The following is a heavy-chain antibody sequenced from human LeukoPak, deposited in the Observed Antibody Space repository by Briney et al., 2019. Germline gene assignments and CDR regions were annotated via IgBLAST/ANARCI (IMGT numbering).Heavy chain of an antibody. D-gene: IGHD3-10*01. CDR3: ARTYGSGSYADY. CDR2: INHSGST. J-gene: IGHJ4*02. CDR1: GGSFSGYY. V-gene: IGHV4-34*01. Sequence: PSETLSLTCAVYGGSFSGYYWSWIRQPPGKGLEWIGEINHSGSTNYNPSLKSRVTISVDTSKNQFSLKLSSVTAADTAVYYCARTYGSGSYADYWGQGTLVTVPS.